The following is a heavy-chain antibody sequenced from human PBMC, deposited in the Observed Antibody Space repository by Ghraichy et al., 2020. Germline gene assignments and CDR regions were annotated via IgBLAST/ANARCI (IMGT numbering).Heavy chain of an antibody. CDR3: AGENPPSPSMIRD. CDR1: GFTFSSNW. V-gene: IGHV3-74*01. J-gene: IGHJ4*02. Sequence: GGSLRLSCAASGFTFSSNWMHWVRQAPGKGLVWVSRIKSDGSSTTYADSVKGRFTISRDNAKNTLYLQMSSLRAEDTAVYFCAGENPPSPSMIRDWGQGTLVTVSS. D-gene: IGHD6-6*01. CDR2: IKSDGSST.